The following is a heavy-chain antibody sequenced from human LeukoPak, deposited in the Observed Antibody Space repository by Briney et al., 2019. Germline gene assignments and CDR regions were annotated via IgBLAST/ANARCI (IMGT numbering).Heavy chain of an antibody. D-gene: IGHD2-8*01. Sequence: SETLSLTCTVSGGSISSYYWSWIRQPPGKGLEWIGYIYYSGSTNYNPSLKSRVTISVDTSKNQFFLKLNSVTAADTAVYFCVLAPNSNWFDFWGPGTLVTVSS. CDR3: VLAPNSNWFDF. V-gene: IGHV4-59*08. J-gene: IGHJ5*01. CDR2: IYYSGST. CDR1: GGSISSYY.